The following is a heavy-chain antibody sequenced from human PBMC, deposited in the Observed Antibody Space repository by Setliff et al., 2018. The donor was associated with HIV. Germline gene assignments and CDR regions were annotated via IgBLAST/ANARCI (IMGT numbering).Heavy chain of an antibody. J-gene: IGHJ4*02. CDR2: ISAYTGNA. D-gene: IGHD2-2*01. V-gene: IGHV1-18*01. Sequence: ASVKVSCKASGYTFSDYGVTWMRQAPGQGLEWVGWISAYTGNANYTQKLQGRITMTTDTYTGTAYMELRSLRSDDTAVYYCARVRPGVDCTKTSCYASFDHWGQGTLVTV. CDR3: ARVRPGVDCTKTSCYASFDH. CDR1: GYTFSDYG.